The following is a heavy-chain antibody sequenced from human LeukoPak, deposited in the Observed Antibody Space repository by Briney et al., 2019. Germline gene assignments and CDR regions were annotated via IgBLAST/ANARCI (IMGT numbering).Heavy chain of an antibody. CDR2: IIPIFGTE. CDR3: ARDGYGDYGGYFDY. V-gene: IGHV1-69*01. J-gene: IGHJ4*02. Sequence: SVKVSCKASGGTFSSYAISWVRQAPGQGLEWMGGIIPIFGTENYAQKFQGRVTITADESTSTAYMELSSLRSEDTAVYYCARDGYGDYGGYFDYWGQGTLVTVSS. CDR1: GGTFSSYA. D-gene: IGHD4-17*01.